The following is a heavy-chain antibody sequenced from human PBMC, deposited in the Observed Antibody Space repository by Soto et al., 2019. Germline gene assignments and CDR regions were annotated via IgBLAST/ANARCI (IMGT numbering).Heavy chain of an antibody. J-gene: IGHJ4*02. V-gene: IGHV4-59*01. CDR2: MYSSGSV. CDR1: GGSITPFK. CDR3: AGEWSAFDY. D-gene: IGHD2-15*01. Sequence: QVQLQESGPGLVKPSETLSLTCTVSGGSITPFKWSWIRQSPGKGLEWIGYMYSSGSVNYNPSLKSRVTISMDTSKNQYSLKLLSATAADTAVYYCAGEWSAFDYLGQRILVTVSS.